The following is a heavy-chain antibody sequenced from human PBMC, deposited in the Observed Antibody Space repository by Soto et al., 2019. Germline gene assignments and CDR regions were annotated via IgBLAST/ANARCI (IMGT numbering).Heavy chain of an antibody. CDR2: ISYDGSNK. D-gene: IGHD2-21*02. V-gene: IGHV3-30-3*01. J-gene: IGHJ4*02. CDR3: ARAPRSRVTPDY. Sequence: QVQLVESGGGVVQPGRSLRLSCAASGFTFSSYAMHWVRQAPGKGLEWVAVISYDGSNKYYADSVKGRFTISRDNSKNTLYLQMNSLRAEDTAVYYCARAPRSRVTPDYWGKGTLVPVSS. CDR1: GFTFSSYA.